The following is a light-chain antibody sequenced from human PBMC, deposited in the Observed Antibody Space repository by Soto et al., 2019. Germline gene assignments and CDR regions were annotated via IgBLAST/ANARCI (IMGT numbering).Light chain of an antibody. CDR2: WAS. J-gene: IGKJ2*01. CDR3: QQYYSTPYT. Sequence: VTVETPDSLAASKNKRATIKCKSSQSVLYSSNNKNYLAWYQQKPGQPPKLLIYWASTRESGVPDRFSGSGSGTDFTLTISSLQAEDVAVYYCQQYYSTPYTFGQGTNVDIK. V-gene: IGKV4-1*01. CDR1: QSVLYSSNNKNY.